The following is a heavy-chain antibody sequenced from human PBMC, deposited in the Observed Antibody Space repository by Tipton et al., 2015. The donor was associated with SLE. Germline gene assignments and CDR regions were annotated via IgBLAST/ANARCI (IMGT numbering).Heavy chain of an antibody. V-gene: IGHV4-59*11. D-gene: IGHD1-26*01. CDR3: AIYSGTLGAFDI. Sequence: TLSLTCTVSGASISSHYWSWIRQPPGRGLEWIGYIYNSGSTNYNPSFNSRVTMSVDTSKNQFTLKLSTVTAADTAVYYCAIYSGTLGAFDIWGQGTVVAVSS. CDR2: IYNSGST. J-gene: IGHJ3*02. CDR1: GASISSHY.